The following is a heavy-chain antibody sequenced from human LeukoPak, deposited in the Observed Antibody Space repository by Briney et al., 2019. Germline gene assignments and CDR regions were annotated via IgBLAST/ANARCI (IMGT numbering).Heavy chain of an antibody. CDR2: ISSSSSTI. CDR3: AAGNGGNSFIVWY. Sequence: PGGSLRLSCAASGFTFSSYSMNWVRQAPGKGLERVSYISSSSSTIYYADSVKGRFTISRDNAKNSLYLQMNSLRAEDTAVYYCAAGNGGNSFIVWYWGQGTLVTVSS. CDR1: GFTFSSYS. J-gene: IGHJ4*02. D-gene: IGHD4-23*01. V-gene: IGHV3-48*01.